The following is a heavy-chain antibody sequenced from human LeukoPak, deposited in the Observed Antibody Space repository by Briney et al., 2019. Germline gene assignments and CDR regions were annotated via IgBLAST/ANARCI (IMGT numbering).Heavy chain of an antibody. J-gene: IGHJ4*02. CDR2: INHSGST. Sequence: SVTLSLTCAVYGGSFSGYYWSWIRQPPGKGLEWIGEINHSGSTNYNPSLKSRVTISVDTSKNQFSLKLSSVTAADTAVYYCARHSYGSGSHYSYYFDYWGQGTLVTVSS. D-gene: IGHD3-10*01. CDR3: ARHSYGSGSHYSYYFDY. V-gene: IGHV4-34*01. CDR1: GGSFSGYY.